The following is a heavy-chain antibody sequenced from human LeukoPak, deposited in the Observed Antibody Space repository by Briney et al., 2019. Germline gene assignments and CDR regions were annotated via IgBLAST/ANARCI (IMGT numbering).Heavy chain of an antibody. CDR2: IWYDGTKS. D-gene: IGHD6-19*01. J-gene: IGHJ3*02. V-gene: IGHV3-33*06. CDR3: AKEPKQWLGAFEI. CDR1: GFTFSNFA. Sequence: GGSLRLSCAASGFTFSNFAMHWVRQAPGGGPEWVALIWYDGTKSFYADSVQGRFTISRDNSRNTLSLQMNSLRGDDTAVYYCAKEPKQWLGAFEIWGQGALVTVSS.